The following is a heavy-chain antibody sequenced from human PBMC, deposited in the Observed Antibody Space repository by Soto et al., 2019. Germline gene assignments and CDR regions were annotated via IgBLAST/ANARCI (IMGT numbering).Heavy chain of an antibody. CDR3: ARLRIAVAGTGRYYFDY. D-gene: IGHD6-19*01. Sequence: PSETLSLTCTVSGGSISSYYWSWIRLPPGKGLEWIGYIYYSGSTNYNPSLKSRVTISVDTSKNQFSLKLSSVTAADTAVYYCARLRIAVAGTGRYYFDYWGQGTLVTVSS. J-gene: IGHJ4*02. CDR2: IYYSGST. CDR1: GGSISSYY. V-gene: IGHV4-59*08.